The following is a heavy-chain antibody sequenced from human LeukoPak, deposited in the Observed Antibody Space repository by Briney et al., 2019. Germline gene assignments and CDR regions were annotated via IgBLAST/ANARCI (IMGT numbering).Heavy chain of an antibody. J-gene: IGHJ4*02. D-gene: IGHD6-19*01. V-gene: IGHV3-23*05. CDR2: IDNSGTIT. Sequence: GGSLRLSCAASKFTFRNYAMSWVRQAPGKGLAWVSSIDNSGTITYYADSVKGRFTISRDNSKNTLYLQVNSLRAEDTAVYHCAKQDIRSSGWYDWGQGTLVTVSS. CDR1: KFTFRNYA. CDR3: AKQDIRSSGWYD.